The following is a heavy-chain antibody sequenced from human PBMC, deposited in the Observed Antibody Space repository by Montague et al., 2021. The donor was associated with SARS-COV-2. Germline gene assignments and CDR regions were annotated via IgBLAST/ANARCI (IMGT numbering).Heavy chain of an antibody. D-gene: IGHD6-13*01. CDR2: TYYRSKWYN. Sequence: YAISGDSVSSNIATWNWIRQSPSRGLEWLGRTYYRSKWYNDYAESVKSQITIDPDTSKHQFSLHLNSVTPEDTAVYYCARVPSSSWYFEYWGQGTLVTVSS. V-gene: IGHV6-1*01. CDR1: GDSVSSNIAT. J-gene: IGHJ4*02. CDR3: ARVPSSSWYFEY.